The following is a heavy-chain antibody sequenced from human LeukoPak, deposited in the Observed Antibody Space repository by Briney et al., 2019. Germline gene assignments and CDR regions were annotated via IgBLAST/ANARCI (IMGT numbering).Heavy chain of an antibody. CDR1: GFTFSSYW. Sequence: GGSLRLSCAASGFTFSSYWMSWVRQAPGKGLEWVANIKQDGSEKYYVDSVKGRFTISRDNAKNSLYLQMNSLRAEDTAVFYCARKMLTGYRIFDYWGQGTLVTVSS. CDR2: IKQDGSEK. J-gene: IGHJ4*02. D-gene: IGHD3-9*01. CDR3: ARKMLTGYRIFDY. V-gene: IGHV3-7*01.